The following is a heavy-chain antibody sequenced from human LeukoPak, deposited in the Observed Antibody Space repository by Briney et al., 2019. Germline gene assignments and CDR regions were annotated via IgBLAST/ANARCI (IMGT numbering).Heavy chain of an antibody. CDR3: ANNPRRGR. CDR1: GFTFGDYA. Sequence: GGSLRLSCTASGFTFGDYAMSWVRQAPGKGLEWVSAISGSGGSTYYADSVKGRFTISRDNSKNTLYLQMNSLRAEDTAVYYCANNPRRGRWGQGTLVTVSS. V-gene: IGHV3-23*01. J-gene: IGHJ4*02. CDR2: ISGSGGST. D-gene: IGHD3-10*01.